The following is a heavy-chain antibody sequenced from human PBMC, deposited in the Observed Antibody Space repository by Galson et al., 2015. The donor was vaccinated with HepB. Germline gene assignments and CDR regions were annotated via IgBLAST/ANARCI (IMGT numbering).Heavy chain of an antibody. CDR2: ISSSSSYT. Sequence: LRLSCAASGFTFSDYYMSWIRQAPGKGLEWVSYISSSSSYTNYADSVKGRFTISRDNAKNSLYLQMNSLRAEDTAVFYCAREGIRDGYNLCDYWGQGTLVTVSS. CDR3: AREGIRDGYNLCDY. V-gene: IGHV3-11*05. D-gene: IGHD5-24*01. CDR1: GFTFSDYY. J-gene: IGHJ4*02.